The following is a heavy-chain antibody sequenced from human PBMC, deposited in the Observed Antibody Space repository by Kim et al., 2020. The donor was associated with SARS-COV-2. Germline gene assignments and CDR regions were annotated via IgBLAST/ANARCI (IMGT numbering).Heavy chain of an antibody. Sequence: YNPSLKSRVTISVDTSKNQFSRKLSSVTAADTAVYYCARVEMATIGVGYWGQGTLVTVSS. V-gene: IGHV4-31*02. CDR3: ARVEMATIGVGY. D-gene: IGHD5-12*01. J-gene: IGHJ4*02.